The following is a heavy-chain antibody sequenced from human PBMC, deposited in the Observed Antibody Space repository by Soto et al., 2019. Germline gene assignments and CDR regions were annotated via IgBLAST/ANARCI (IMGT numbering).Heavy chain of an antibody. CDR1: GGSISSSSYY. CDR3: ASGYSSGESFDY. V-gene: IGHV4-39*01. CDR2: IYYSGST. D-gene: IGHD6-19*01. J-gene: IGHJ4*02. Sequence: QLQLQESGPGLVKPSETLSLTCTVSGGSISSSSYYWGWIRQPPGKGLEWIGSIYYSGSTYYNPSLKSRVTISVDTSKDQFSLKLSSVTAADTAVYYCASGYSSGESFDYWGQGTLVTVSS.